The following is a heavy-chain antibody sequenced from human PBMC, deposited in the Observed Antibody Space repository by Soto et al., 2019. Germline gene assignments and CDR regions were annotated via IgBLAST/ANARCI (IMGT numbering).Heavy chain of an antibody. Sequence: SETLSLTCAVSGYSISSSNWWGWIRQPPGKGLEWIGYIYYSGTTYYNPSLKSRVTMSVDTSKNQFSLKLTSVTAVDTAVYYCARREPQGPIDYWGQGTLVTVSS. CDR2: IYYSGTT. J-gene: IGHJ4*02. CDR1: GYSISSSNW. V-gene: IGHV4-28*01. D-gene: IGHD1-26*01. CDR3: ARREPQGPIDY.